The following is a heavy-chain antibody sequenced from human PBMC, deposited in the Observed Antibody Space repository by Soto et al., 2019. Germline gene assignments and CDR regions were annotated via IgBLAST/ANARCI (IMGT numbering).Heavy chain of an antibody. CDR3: AKDGQYRTDGFDV. CDR2: LSRGGGTT. J-gene: IGHJ3*01. CDR1: GFPFSSHG. D-gene: IGHD6-6*01. V-gene: IGHV3-23*01. Sequence: GGSLRLSCTASGFPFSSHGMIWVRQAPGKGLEWIAGLSRGGGTTYYADSVKGRFTISRDNSKNTLDLIMNSLKVEDTALYYCAKDGQYRTDGFDVWGQGTMVTVSS.